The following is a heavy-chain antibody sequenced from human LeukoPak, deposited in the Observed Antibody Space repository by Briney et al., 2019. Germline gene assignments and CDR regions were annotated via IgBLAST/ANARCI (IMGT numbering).Heavy chain of an antibody. CDR3: AKDRDDYGDDC. Sequence: PGGSLRLSCAASGFTFNNFGMHWIRQAPGKGLEWVALVRCGGTDKYYADSVKGRFTISRDNSKNMVYLQMNSLRVEDTAVYYCAKDRDDYGDDCWGQGILVTVST. V-gene: IGHV3-30*02. D-gene: IGHD4-17*01. J-gene: IGHJ4*02. CDR1: GFTFNNFG. CDR2: VRCGGTDK.